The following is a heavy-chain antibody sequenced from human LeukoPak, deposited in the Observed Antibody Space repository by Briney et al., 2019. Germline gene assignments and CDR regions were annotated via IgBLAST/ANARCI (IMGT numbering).Heavy chain of an antibody. V-gene: IGHV3-30-3*01. CDR3: AADYDVNY. J-gene: IGHJ4*02. CDR2: ISYDGSNK. D-gene: IGHD5-12*01. Sequence: GGSLRLSCAASGFTFSSYAMHWVRQAPGKGLEWVAVISYDGSNKYYADSVKGRFTISRDNSKNTLYLQMNSLRAEDTAVYYCAADYDVNYWGQGTLVTVSS. CDR1: GFTFSSYA.